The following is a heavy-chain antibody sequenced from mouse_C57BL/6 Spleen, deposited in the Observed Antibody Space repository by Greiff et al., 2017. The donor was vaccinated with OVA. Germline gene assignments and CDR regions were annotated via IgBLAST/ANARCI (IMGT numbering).Heavy chain of an antibody. CDR3: AREDGYPRYFDV. CDR2: IHPNRGST. J-gene: IGHJ1*03. V-gene: IGHV1-64*01. CDR1: GYTFTSYW. D-gene: IGHD2-3*01. Sequence: QVQLQQPGAELVKPGASVKLSCKASGYTFTSYWMHWVKQRPGQGLEWIGMIHPNRGSTNYNEKFKSKATLTVDKSSSTAYMQLSSLTSEDSAVYDCAREDGYPRYFDVWGTGTTVTVSS.